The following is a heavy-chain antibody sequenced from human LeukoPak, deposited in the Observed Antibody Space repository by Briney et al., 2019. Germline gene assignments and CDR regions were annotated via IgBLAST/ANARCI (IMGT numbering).Heavy chain of an antibody. V-gene: IGHV1-69*13. Sequence: SVKVSCKASGGTFSSYAISWVRQAPGLGLEWMGGIIPIFGTANYAQKFQGRVTITADESTSTAYMELSSLRSEDTAVYYCARGRITFFGVVIIDYFDYWGQGTLVTVSS. D-gene: IGHD3-3*01. CDR1: GGTFSSYA. CDR3: ARGRITFFGVVIIDYFDY. CDR2: IIPIFGTA. J-gene: IGHJ4*02.